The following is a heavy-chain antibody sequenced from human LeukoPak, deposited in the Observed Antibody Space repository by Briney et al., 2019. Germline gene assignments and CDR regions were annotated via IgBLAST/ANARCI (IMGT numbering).Heavy chain of an antibody. CDR3: ARGPSYCSSTSCYGAYYYYGMDV. Sequence: AETLSLTCAAYGGSFSGYYWSWIRQPPGKGLEWIGEINHSGSTNYNPSLKSRVTISVDTSKTQFSLKLSSVTAADTAVYYCARGPSYCSSTSCYGAYYYYGMDVWGQGTTVTVSS. D-gene: IGHD2-2*01. J-gene: IGHJ6*02. CDR2: INHSGST. V-gene: IGHV4-34*01. CDR1: GGSFSGYY.